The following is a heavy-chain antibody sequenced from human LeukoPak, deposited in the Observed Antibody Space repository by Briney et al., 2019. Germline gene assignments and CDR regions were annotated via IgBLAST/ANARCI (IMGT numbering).Heavy chain of an antibody. CDR1: GFTFSSYA. J-gene: IGHJ4*02. Sequence: GGSLRLSCAASGFTFSSYAMSWVRQAPGKGLEWVSAISGSGGSTYYADSVKGRFTISRDNSKNTLYLQMNSLRAEDTAVYYCAKDSTIFGVVIIDYFDYWGQGTLVTVSS. CDR2: ISGSGGST. D-gene: IGHD3-3*01. V-gene: IGHV3-23*01. CDR3: AKDSTIFGVVIIDYFDY.